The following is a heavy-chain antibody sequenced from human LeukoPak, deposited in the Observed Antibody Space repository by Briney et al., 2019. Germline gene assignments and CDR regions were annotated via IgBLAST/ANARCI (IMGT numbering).Heavy chain of an antibody. Sequence: SETLSLTCTVSGVSVSSYYWSWIRQTPGKGLEWIGYVYYTGKTNYNPSLKSRVTMSVDTSRNQLSLNLDFVTAADTAVCYCARDIGSGPVDVWGPGTTVTVSS. J-gene: IGHJ6*02. CDR2: VYYTGKT. CDR1: GVSVSSYY. V-gene: IGHV4-59*02. CDR3: ARDIGSGPVDV. D-gene: IGHD3-10*01.